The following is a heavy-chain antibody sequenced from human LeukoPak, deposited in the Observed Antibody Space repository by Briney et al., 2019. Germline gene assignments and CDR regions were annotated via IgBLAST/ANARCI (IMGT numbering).Heavy chain of an antibody. J-gene: IGHJ4*02. D-gene: IGHD3-22*01. CDR1: GYTFTSYG. CDR2: ISAYNGNT. CDR3: ARDHENWVYYYDSSRELDY. V-gene: IGHV1-18*01. Sequence: ASVKVSCKASGYTFTSYGISWVRQAPGQGLEWMGWISAYNGNTNYAQKLQGRVTMTTDTSTSTAYMELRSLRSDDTAVYYCARDHENWVYYYDSSRELDYWGQGTLVTVSS.